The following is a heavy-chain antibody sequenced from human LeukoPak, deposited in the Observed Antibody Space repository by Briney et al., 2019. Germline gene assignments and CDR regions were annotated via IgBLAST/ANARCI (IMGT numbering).Heavy chain of an antibody. D-gene: IGHD4-17*01. CDR1: GFTVSSNY. Sequence: GGSLRLSCAASGFTVSSNYMGRVRQGPGKGREGGLGIYNVGSTYYAYSVNGRFTISRDNSKNTLYLQMNSLRAEDTAVYYCARDAATVTTRGVGDAFDIWGQGTMVTVSS. CDR2: IYNVGST. CDR3: ARDAATVTTRGVGDAFDI. V-gene: IGHV3-66*01. J-gene: IGHJ3*02.